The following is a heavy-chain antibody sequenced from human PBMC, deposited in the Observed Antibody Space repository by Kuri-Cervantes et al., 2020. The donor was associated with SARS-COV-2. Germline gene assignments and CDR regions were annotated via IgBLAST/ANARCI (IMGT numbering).Heavy chain of an antibody. CDR2: IYYSGST. Sequence: GSLRLSCAVSGYSISSGYYWGWIRQPPGKGLEWIGSIYYSGSTYYNPSLKSRVTISVDTSKNQFSLKLSSVTAADTAVYYCARELEQSSSWPLGYWGQGTLVTVSS. J-gene: IGHJ4*02. CDR3: ARELEQSSSWPLGY. V-gene: IGHV4-38-2*02. D-gene: IGHD6-13*01. CDR1: GYSISSGYY.